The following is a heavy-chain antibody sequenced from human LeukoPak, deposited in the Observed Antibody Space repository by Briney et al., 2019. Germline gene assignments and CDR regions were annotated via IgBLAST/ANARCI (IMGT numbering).Heavy chain of an antibody. D-gene: IGHD4-23*01. CDR3: ARGQDYGGKRNWFAP. CDR2: IFYSEST. Sequence: SETLSLTCTVSGGSISSGGYYWSWIRQHPGRGLEWIGYIFYSESTFYNPSLKSRVTISVDTSKNQFSLKLSSVTAADTAVYYCARGQDYGGKRNWFAPWGQGTLVTVSS. CDR1: GGSISSGGYY. J-gene: IGHJ5*02. V-gene: IGHV4-31*03.